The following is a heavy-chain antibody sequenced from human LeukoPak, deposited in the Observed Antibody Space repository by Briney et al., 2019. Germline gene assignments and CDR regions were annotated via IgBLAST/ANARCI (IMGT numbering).Heavy chain of an antibody. J-gene: IGHJ2*01. Sequence: GGSLRLSCVASGFSFSSYGMHWLRQTPGKGLEWVAFIRHDSSTKYYADSVKGRFTISRDNSKNTLYLQMNSLRAEDTAVYYCARRYSRSSNHFDLWGRGTLVTVAS. CDR2: IRHDSSTK. V-gene: IGHV3-30*02. CDR3: ARRYSRSSNHFDL. D-gene: IGHD6-6*01. CDR1: GFSFSSYG.